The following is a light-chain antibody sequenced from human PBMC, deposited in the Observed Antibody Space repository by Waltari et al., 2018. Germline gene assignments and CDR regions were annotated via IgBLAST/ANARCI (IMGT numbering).Light chain of an antibody. Sequence: QSALTQPASVSGSPGQSITISCTGTSSDIGTYDLVSWYQHLPGKAPKLLVCAVIKRPSGVSSRFSCSKSGNTASLTISGLQAEDEADYYCCSYAGLGTYVFGSGTKVTVL. V-gene: IGLV2-23*02. J-gene: IGLJ1*01. CDR3: CSYAGLGTYV. CDR2: AVI. CDR1: SSDIGTYDL.